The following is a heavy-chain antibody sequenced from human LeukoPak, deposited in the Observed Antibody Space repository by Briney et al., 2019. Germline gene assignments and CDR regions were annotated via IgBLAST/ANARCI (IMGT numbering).Heavy chain of an antibody. CDR1: GFTFSSYG. CDR2: IWYDGSNK. D-gene: IGHD1-1*01. Sequence: GGSLRLSCAASGFTFSSYGMHWVRQAPAKGLEWVAVIWYDGSNKYYADSLKGRFTISRDNSKNTLYLQMNSLRAEDTAVYYCARDRVKLERRGMYFDCWGQGTLVTVSS. J-gene: IGHJ4*02. V-gene: IGHV3-33*01. CDR3: ARDRVKLERRGMYFDC.